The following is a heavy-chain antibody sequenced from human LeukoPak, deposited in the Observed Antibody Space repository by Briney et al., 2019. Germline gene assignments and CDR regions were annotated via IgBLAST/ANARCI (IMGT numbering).Heavy chain of an antibody. CDR1: GGSISHYY. CDR2: IYYSGST. Sequence: SETLSLTCTVSGGSISHYYWSWIRQPPGKGLEWIGYIYYSGSTNYNPSLKSRVTITVDTSKNQFSLKLSSVTAADTAVYYCARGYYDSSGYLISYNWFDPWGQGTLVTVSS. D-gene: IGHD3-22*01. CDR3: ARGYYDSSGYLISYNWFDP. J-gene: IGHJ5*02. V-gene: IGHV4-59*01.